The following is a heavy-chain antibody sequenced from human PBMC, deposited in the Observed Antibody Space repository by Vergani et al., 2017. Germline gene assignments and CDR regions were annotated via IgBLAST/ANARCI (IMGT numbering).Heavy chain of an antibody. CDR1: GFTFSSYG. V-gene: IGHV3-33*06. D-gene: IGHD3-10*01. CDR3: AKDTWFGESYFDY. Sequence: QVQLVESGGGVVQPGRSLRLSCAASGFTFSSYGMHWVRQAPGKGLEWVAVIWYDGSNKYYADSVKGRFTISRDNSKNTLYLQMNSLRAEDTAVYYCAKDTWFGESYFDYWGQGTLVTVSS. CDR2: IWYDGSNK. J-gene: IGHJ4*02.